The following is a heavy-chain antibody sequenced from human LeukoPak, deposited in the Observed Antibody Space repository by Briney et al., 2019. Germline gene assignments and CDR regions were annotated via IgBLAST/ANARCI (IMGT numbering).Heavy chain of an antibody. CDR1: GGSISSGSYY. J-gene: IGHJ3*02. CDR2: IYYSGST. CDR3: ARDRGITSTDAFDI. Sequence: SGTLSLTCTVSGGSISSGSYYWSWIRQPPGKGLEWIGSIYYSGSTYYNPSLKSRVTISVDTSKNQFSLKLSSVTAADTAVYYCARDRGITSTDAFDIWGQGTMVTVSS. D-gene: IGHD1-14*01. V-gene: IGHV4-39*07.